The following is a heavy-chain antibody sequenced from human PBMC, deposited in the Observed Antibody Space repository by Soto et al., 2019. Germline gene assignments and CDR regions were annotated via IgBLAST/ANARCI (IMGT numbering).Heavy chain of an antibody. CDR2: ISSSSSYI. CDR1: GFTFSSYS. CDR3: ARDSYGDYPMGYYYYGMDV. V-gene: IGHV3-21*01. J-gene: IGHJ6*02. D-gene: IGHD4-17*01. Sequence: GGSLRLSCAASGFTFSSYSMNWVRQAPGKGLEWVSSISSSSSYIYYADSVKGRFTISRDNAKNSLYLQMNSLRAEDTAVYYCARDSYGDYPMGYYYYGMDVWGQGTTVTVSS.